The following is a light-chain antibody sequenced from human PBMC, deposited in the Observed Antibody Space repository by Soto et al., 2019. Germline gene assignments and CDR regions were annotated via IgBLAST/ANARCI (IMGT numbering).Light chain of an antibody. V-gene: IGLV2-18*02. Sequence: QSALTQPPSVSGSPGQSVAISCTGTRSDIGNFNRVSWYQQPPGTAPKVLIYEVTNRPSGVPDRFSGSKSGNTAFLIISGPQAGDGADYYCSSYTSTNTWVSGGGPKLTVL. CDR3: SSYTSTNTWV. CDR1: RSDIGNFNR. J-gene: IGLJ3*02. CDR2: EVT.